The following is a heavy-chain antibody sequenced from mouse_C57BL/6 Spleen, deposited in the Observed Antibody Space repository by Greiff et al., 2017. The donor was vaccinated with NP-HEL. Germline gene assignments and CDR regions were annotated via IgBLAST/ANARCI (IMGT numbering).Heavy chain of an antibody. J-gene: IGHJ3*01. Sequence: QVQLQQPGAELVKPGASVKLSCKASGYTFTSYWMQWVKQRPGQGLEWIGEIDPSDSYTNYNQKFKGKATLTVDTSSSTAYMQLSSLTSEDSAVYYCARGTGVWGQGTLVTVSA. CDR1: GYTFTSYW. CDR2: IDPSDSYT. CDR3: ARGTGV. D-gene: IGHD4-1*01. V-gene: IGHV1-50*01.